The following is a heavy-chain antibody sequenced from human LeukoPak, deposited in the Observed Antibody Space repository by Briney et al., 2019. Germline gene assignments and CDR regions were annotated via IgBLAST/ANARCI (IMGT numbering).Heavy chain of an antibody. V-gene: IGHV4-59*01. Sequence: SETLSLTCTVSGASISSYYYHWIRQPPGKGLEWIGYIYHRGGMNYNPPLRSPVTISIDTSKNKFSLRMTSVTAADTAVYYCAKGRGSGTYHSGLFEFWGQGTPVTVSS. CDR2: IYHRGGM. CDR1: GASISSYY. CDR3: AKGRGSGTYHSGLFEF. D-gene: IGHD3-10*01. J-gene: IGHJ4*02.